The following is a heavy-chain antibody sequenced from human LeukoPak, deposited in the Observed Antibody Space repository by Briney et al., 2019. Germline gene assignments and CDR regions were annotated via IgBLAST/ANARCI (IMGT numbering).Heavy chain of an antibody. J-gene: IGHJ4*02. Sequence: ASVKVSCKASGYTFTSYYMHWVRQAPGQGLEWMGIINPGGGSTSYAQKFQGRVTMTRDTSTSTVYMELSSLRSEDTAVYYCARDHYGDYYFDYWGQGTLVTVSS. CDR2: INPGGGST. D-gene: IGHD4-17*01. CDR3: ARDHYGDYYFDY. CDR1: GYTFTSYY. V-gene: IGHV1-46*01.